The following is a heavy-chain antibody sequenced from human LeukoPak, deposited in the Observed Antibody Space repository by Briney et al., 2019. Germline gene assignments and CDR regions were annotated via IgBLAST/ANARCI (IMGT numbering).Heavy chain of an antibody. D-gene: IGHD3-9*01. CDR3: ARGPDRLLRYFGWFDP. Sequence: GASVKVSCKASGYTSTNYYMHWVRQAPGQGLEWMGIINPSGGSTSYAQKFQGRVTMTRDTSTSTVYMDLSSLRSEDTAVYYCARGPDRLLRYFGWFDPWGQGTLVTVSS. CDR2: INPSGGST. V-gene: IGHV1-46*01. CDR1: GYTSTNYY. J-gene: IGHJ5*02.